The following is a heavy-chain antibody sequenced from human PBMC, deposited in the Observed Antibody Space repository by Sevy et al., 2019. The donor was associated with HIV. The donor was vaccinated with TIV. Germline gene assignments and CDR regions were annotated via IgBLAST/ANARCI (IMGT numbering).Heavy chain of an antibody. D-gene: IGHD4-17*01. CDR1: GFTISDYF. J-gene: IGHJ6*02. V-gene: IGHV3-11*01. CDR2: ISSSGDTI. CDR3: ARDHVKDGDLGDYYYSAMDV. Sequence: GGSLGLSCAAAGFTISDYFMTWIRQAPGKGLEWVSYISSSGDTIYYADSVKGRFTISRDNARNSLYLQMNSLRAEDTAVYYCARDHVKDGDLGDYYYSAMDVWGQGTTVTVSS.